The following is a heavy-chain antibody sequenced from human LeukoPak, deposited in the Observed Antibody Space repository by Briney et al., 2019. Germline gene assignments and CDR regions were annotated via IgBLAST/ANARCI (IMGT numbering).Heavy chain of an antibody. CDR1: GFTFSSYS. Sequence: GGSLRLSCAASGFTFSSYSMNWVRQAPGKGLEWVSSISSSSSYMYYADSVKGRFTISRDNAKNSLYLQMNSLRAEDTAVYYCARVIAAASDYWGQGTLVTVSS. CDR3: ARVIAAASDY. V-gene: IGHV3-21*01. D-gene: IGHD6-13*01. CDR2: ISSSSSYM. J-gene: IGHJ4*02.